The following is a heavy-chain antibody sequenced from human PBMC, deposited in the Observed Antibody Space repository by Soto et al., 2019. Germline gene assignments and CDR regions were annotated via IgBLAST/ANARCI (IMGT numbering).Heavy chain of an antibody. V-gene: IGHV4-30-4*01. CDR1: GGSVSSGDSY. CDR2: TYGGGIT. Sequence: PSETLSLTCTVSGGSVSSGDSYWTWVRQSPGKGPEWIGYTYGGGITYYNPSLKSRVKISVDTSKNQFSLKLSSVTAADTAVYYCASARLSTGYVTFDFWGRGALVTVSS. J-gene: IGHJ4*02. D-gene: IGHD3-9*01. CDR3: ASARLSTGYVTFDF.